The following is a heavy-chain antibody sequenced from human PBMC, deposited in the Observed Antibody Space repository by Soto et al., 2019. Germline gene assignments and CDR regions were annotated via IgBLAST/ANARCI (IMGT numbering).Heavy chain of an antibody. CDR1: GFSFGEYA. CDR2: IRTKTDGGTA. V-gene: IGHV3-49*04. Sequence: GGSLRLSCTTSGFSFGEYAMAWVRQVPGRGLEWVGFIRTKTDGGTADYVASVKGRFTISRDDSKNIAYLHMNSLKIDDTAIYYCSRWVGALDYWGQGTQVTVSS. D-gene: IGHD1-26*01. J-gene: IGHJ4*02. CDR3: SRWVGALDY.